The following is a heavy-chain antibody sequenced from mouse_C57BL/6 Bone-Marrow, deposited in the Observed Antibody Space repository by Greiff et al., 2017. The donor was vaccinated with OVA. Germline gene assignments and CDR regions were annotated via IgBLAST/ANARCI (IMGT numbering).Heavy chain of an antibody. Sequence: EVKLVESGGGLVKPGGSLKLSCAASGFTFSSYTMSWVRQTPEKRLEWVATISGGGGNTYYPDSVKGRFTISRDNAKNTLYLQMSSLRSEDTALYYCASRGDYDYDEAYWGQGTLVTVSA. CDR2: ISGGGGNT. CDR1: GFTFSSYT. V-gene: IGHV5-9*01. D-gene: IGHD2-4*01. J-gene: IGHJ3*01. CDR3: ASRGDYDYDEAY.